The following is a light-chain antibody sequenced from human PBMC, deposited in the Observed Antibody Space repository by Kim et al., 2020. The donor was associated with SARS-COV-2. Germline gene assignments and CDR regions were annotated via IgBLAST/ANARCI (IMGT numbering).Light chain of an antibody. CDR2: QDN. J-gene: IGLJ1*01. V-gene: IGLV3-1*01. CDR1: NTGKRY. CDR3: QAWDSSTHNYV. Sequence: GQTADIASSGYNTGKRYVTWYQHRQGQYTVVFIYQDNEGPSGIPGRFSGSNSENTGTLAMSGTQAMDEAGYYCQAWDSSTHNYVFGSGTKVT.